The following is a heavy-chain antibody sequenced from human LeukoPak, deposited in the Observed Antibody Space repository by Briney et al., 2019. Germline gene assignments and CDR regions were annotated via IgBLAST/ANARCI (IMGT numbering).Heavy chain of an antibody. CDR3: AREGIAAALIDY. CDR1: GGSISSSNYY. D-gene: IGHD6-13*01. V-gene: IGHV4-39*07. CDR2: IYYSGST. J-gene: IGHJ4*02. Sequence: PSETLSLTCTVSGGSISSSNYYWGWIRQPPGKGLEWIGSIYYSGSTYYNPSLKSRVTISVDTSKNQFSLKLSSVTAADTAVYYCAREGIAAALIDYWGQGTLVTVSS.